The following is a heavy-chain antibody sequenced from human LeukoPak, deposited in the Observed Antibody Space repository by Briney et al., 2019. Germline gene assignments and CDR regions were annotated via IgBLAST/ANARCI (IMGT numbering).Heavy chain of an antibody. CDR1: GYTFTSYY. Sequence: ASVKVSCKASGYTFTSYYMHWVRQAPGQGLEWMGIINPSGGSTSYAQKFQGRVTMTRDTSTSTVYMELSSLRSEDTAVYYCARGAVIFGSGTNYYYYYGMDVWGQGTTVTVSS. CDR3: ARGAVIFGSGTNYYYYYGMDV. V-gene: IGHV1-46*01. D-gene: IGHD3-10*01. CDR2: INPSGGST. J-gene: IGHJ6*02.